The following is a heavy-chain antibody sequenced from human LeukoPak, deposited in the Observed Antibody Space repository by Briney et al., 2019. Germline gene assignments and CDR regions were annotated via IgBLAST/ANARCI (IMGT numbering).Heavy chain of an antibody. J-gene: IGHJ6*02. CDR2: IIPILGIA. V-gene: IGHV1-69*04. Sequence: SVKVSCKASGGTFSSYAISWVRQAPGQGLEWMGRIIPILGIANYAQKFQGRVTITADKSTSTAYMELSSLRSEDPAVYYCASIGGYYYYGMDVWGQGTTVTVSS. CDR3: ASIGGYYYYGMDV. D-gene: IGHD4-23*01. CDR1: GGTFSSYA.